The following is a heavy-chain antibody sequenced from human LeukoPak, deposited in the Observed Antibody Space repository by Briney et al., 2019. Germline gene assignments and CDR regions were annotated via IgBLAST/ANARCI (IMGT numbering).Heavy chain of an antibody. Sequence: SETLSLTCTVSGGSISSYYWSWIRQPPGKGLEWIGYIYYSGSTNCNPSLKSRVTISVDTSKNQFSLKLSSVTAADTAVYYCAGSGYSYGYLYYYGMDVWGQGTTVTVSS. CDR1: GGSISSYY. CDR2: IYYSGST. CDR3: AGSGYSYGYLYYYGMDV. V-gene: IGHV4-59*01. D-gene: IGHD5-18*01. J-gene: IGHJ6*02.